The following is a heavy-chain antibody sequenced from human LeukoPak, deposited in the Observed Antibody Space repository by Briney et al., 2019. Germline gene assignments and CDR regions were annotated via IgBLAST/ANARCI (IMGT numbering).Heavy chain of an antibody. Sequence: SETLSLTCTVSGGSISSYYWSWIRQPPGKGLEWIGYIYYSGSTNYNPSLKSRVTISVDTSKNQFSLKLSSVTAADTAVYYCAGASRGRMTMIVLAGEGVFDIWGQGTMVTVSS. CDR1: GGSISSYY. D-gene: IGHD3-22*01. V-gene: IGHV4-59*01. CDR2: IYYSGST. J-gene: IGHJ3*02. CDR3: AGASRGRMTMIVLAGEGVFDI.